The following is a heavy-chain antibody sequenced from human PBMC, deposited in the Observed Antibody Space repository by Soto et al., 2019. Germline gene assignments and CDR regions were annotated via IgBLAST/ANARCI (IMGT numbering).Heavy chain of an antibody. Sequence: SGPTLVKPTQTLTLTCTFSGFSLSTSGVGVGWIRQPPGKALEWLALIYWDVDKRYSPSLKSRLTITKDTSKNQVVLTMTNMDPVDTATYYCAHRGPDSSGYYYYFDYWGQGTLVTVSS. D-gene: IGHD3-22*01. V-gene: IGHV2-5*02. J-gene: IGHJ4*02. CDR1: GFSLSTSGVG. CDR3: AHRGPDSSGYYYYFDY. CDR2: IYWDVDK.